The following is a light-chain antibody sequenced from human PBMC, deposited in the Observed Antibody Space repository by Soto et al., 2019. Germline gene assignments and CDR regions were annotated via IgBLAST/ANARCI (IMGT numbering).Light chain of an antibody. J-gene: IGKJ4*01. CDR2: AAS. CDR1: QSINTY. V-gene: IGKV1-39*01. Sequence: DIQMTQSPSSLSAPVGDRVTITCRASQSINTYLKWYRQKPGKAHKLLIYAASSLQSGVPSRFSGSGSETEVTLSISSLQPEDFATYFCQQIYSDPPTFGGGTKVDIK. CDR3: QQIYSDPPT.